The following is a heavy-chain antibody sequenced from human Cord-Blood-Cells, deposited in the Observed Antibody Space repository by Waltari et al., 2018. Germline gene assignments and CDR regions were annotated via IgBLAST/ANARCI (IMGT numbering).Heavy chain of an antibody. V-gene: IGHV4-34*01. CDR3: AMTVTTTDAFDI. J-gene: IGHJ3*02. Sequence: QEQPQQWGAGLLRPSENLSLTCAVSGGSFSASFRNLIRQPPGKGLEWIGEINHSGSTSYNPSLKSRVTISVDTTKTQFSLKLSSVTAADTAVYYCAMTVTTTDAFDIWGQGTMVTVSS. CDR2: INHSGST. D-gene: IGHD4-17*01. CDR1: GGSFSASF.